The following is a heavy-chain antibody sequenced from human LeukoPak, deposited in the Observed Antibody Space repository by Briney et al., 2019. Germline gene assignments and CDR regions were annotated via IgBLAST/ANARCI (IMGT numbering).Heavy chain of an antibody. J-gene: IGHJ4*02. CDR1: GGSISSSSHY. V-gene: IGHV4-61*01. CDR2: IYYSGST. D-gene: IGHD6-13*01. CDR3: AREVVAAAGTVDY. Sequence: SETLSLTCTVSGGSISSSSHYWSWIRQPPGKGLEWIGYIYYSGSTNYNPSLKSRVTISVDTSKNQFSLKLSSVTAADTAVYYCAREVVAAAGTVDYWGQGTLVIVSS.